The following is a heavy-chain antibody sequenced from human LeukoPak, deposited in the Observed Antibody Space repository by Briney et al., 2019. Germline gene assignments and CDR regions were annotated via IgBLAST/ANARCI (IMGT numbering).Heavy chain of an antibody. CDR2: ISYDGSNK. J-gene: IGHJ1*01. V-gene: IGHV3-30*18. D-gene: IGHD3-3*01. Sequence: GRSLRLSCAASGFTFSSYGIHWVRQAPGKGLEWVAVISYDGSNKYYADSVKGRFTISRDNSKNTLYLQMNSLRAEDTAVYYCAKERRYYDFWSGPEHWGQGTLVTVSS. CDR3: AKERRYYDFWSGPEH. CDR1: GFTFSSYG.